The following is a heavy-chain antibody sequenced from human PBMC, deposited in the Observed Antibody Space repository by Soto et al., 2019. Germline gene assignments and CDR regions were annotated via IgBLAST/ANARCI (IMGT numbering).Heavy chain of an antibody. CDR2: INHSGST. V-gene: IGHV4-34*01. CDR1: GGSFSGYY. J-gene: IGHJ5*02. D-gene: IGHD2-15*01. CDR3: ARKRIVVVVAATPRGWFDP. Sequence: PSETLSLTCAVYGGSFSGYYWSWIRQPPGKGLEWIGEINHSGSTNYNPSLKSRVTISVDTSKNQFSLKLSSVTAADTAVYYCARKRIVVVVAATPRGWFDPWGQGTLVTVSS.